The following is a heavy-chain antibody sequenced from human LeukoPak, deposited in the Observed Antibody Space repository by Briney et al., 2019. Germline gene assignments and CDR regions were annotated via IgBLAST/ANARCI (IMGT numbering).Heavy chain of an antibody. Sequence: PSETLSLTCTIPGGSVSSGSFYWSWIRQPPGKGQEWLGYIYYSGSTNYNPTLKSRVNISVDTSKNQFSLKVPPVTAADTAVYYCARETAASDAFDIWGQGTMVTVSS. D-gene: IGHD2-21*02. J-gene: IGHJ3*02. V-gene: IGHV4-61*01. CDR2: IYYSGST. CDR1: GGSVSSGSFY. CDR3: ARETAASDAFDI.